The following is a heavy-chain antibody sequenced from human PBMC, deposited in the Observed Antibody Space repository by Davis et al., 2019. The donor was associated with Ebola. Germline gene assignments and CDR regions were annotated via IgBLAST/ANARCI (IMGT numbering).Heavy chain of an antibody. V-gene: IGHV3-20*04. J-gene: IGHJ5*02. CDR3: AKEDTYFFETTGAIDR. Sequence: PGGSLRLSCAASGFIFDDYGMSWVRQAPGKGLEWVSGINWKGGNTGYADSVRGRFTISRDNAKSSLYLQMNSLKSEDTALYFCAKEDTYFFETTGAIDRWGQGTMVTVSS. D-gene: IGHD7-27*01. CDR2: INWKGGNT. CDR1: GFIFDDYG.